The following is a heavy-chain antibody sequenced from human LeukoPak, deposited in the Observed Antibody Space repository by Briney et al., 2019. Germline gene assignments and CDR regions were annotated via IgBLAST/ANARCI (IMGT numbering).Heavy chain of an antibody. J-gene: IGHJ6*02. Sequence: SETLSLTCTVSGGSISSYFWSWIRQSPGGGLEWIVLMYHSGSTNYNPSLKSRVIMSQDTSTNQFSLQVNSVTAADSAVYYCARSFRGYSQGYYYYAMDVWGQGTTVTVFS. CDR2: MYHSGST. CDR3: ARSFRGYSQGYYYYAMDV. CDR1: GGSISSYF. D-gene: IGHD5-18*01. V-gene: IGHV4-59*01.